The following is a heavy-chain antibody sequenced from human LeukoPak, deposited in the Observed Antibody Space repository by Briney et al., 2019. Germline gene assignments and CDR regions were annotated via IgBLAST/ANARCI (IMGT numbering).Heavy chain of an antibody. CDR1: GASISSYK. CDR3: ARHSSEYSYDF. V-gene: IGHV4-4*07. Sequence: SETLSLTCTVSGASISSYKWSWIRQAAGKGLEWIGRIYTGGNTNYNPSLKSRVTMSVDTSRNQFSLKLRSVTAADTAVYYCARHSSEYSYDFWGQGTLVTVSS. J-gene: IGHJ4*02. D-gene: IGHD5-18*01. CDR2: IYTGGNT.